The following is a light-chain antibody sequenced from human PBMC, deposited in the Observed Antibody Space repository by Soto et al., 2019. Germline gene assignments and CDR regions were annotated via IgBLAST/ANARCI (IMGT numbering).Light chain of an antibody. Sequence: DIQLTQSPSFLSASVEDRVTITCRASQGISSYLAWYQQKPGKAPKLLIYAASTLQSGVPSRFSGSGSGTEFTLTSSSLQPEDFATYYCQQLNSYPLTFGGGTKVEIK. CDR1: QGISSY. V-gene: IGKV1-9*01. CDR3: QQLNSYPLT. J-gene: IGKJ4*01. CDR2: AAS.